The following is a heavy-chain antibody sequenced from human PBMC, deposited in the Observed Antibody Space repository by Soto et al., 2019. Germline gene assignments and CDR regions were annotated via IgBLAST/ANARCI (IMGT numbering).Heavy chain of an antibody. V-gene: IGHV3-74*01. J-gene: IGHJ4*02. CDR3: ARYSYNSSPFDY. D-gene: IGHD6-13*01. CDR2: INGDGSST. Sequence: GSLRLSCAASGFTFSSYWMHWVRQAPGKGLVWVSRINGDGSSTSYADSVKGRFTISRDNAENTLYLQMNSLRAEDTAIYYCARYSYNSSPFDYWGQGALVTVSS. CDR1: GFTFSSYW.